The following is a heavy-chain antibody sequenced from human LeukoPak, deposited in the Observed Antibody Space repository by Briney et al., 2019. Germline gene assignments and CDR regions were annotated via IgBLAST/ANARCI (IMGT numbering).Heavy chain of an antibody. CDR3: ARLSPNTFGGVISYYFDY. J-gene: IGHJ4*02. CDR2: IYYSGST. V-gene: IGHV4-39*07. D-gene: IGHD3-16*01. Sequence: SETLSLTCTVSGGSISSSSYYWGWIRQPPGKGLEWIGSIYYSGSTYYNPSLKSRVTISVDTSKNQFSLKLSSVTAADTAVYYCARLSPNTFGGVISYYFDYWGQGTLVTVSS. CDR1: GGSISSSSYY.